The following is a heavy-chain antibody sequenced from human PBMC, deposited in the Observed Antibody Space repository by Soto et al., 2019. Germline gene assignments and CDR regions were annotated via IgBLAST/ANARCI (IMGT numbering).Heavy chain of an antibody. J-gene: IGHJ4*02. CDR1: GYTFTSYY. D-gene: IGHD2-21*02. Sequence: GASVKVSCKASGYTFTSYYMHWVRQAPGQGLEWMGGIIPIFGTANYAQKFQGRVTITADESTSTAYMELSSLRSEDTAVYYCASSGDPYYFDHWGQGTLVTVSS. V-gene: IGHV1-69*13. CDR2: IIPIFGTA. CDR3: ASSGDPYYFDH.